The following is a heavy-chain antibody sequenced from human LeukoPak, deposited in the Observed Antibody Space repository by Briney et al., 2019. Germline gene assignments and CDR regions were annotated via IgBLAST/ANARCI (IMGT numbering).Heavy chain of an antibody. D-gene: IGHD3-22*01. CDR3: ASSYYDSSGYNDDAFDI. J-gene: IGHJ3*02. Sequence: SETLSLTCAVYGGSFSGYYWSWIRQPPGKGLEWIGYIYYSGSTYYNPSLKSRVTISVDTSKNQFSLKLSSVTAADTAVYYCASSYYDSSGYNDDAFDIWGQGTMVTVSS. CDR2: IYYSGST. CDR1: GGSFSGYY. V-gene: IGHV4-30-4*01.